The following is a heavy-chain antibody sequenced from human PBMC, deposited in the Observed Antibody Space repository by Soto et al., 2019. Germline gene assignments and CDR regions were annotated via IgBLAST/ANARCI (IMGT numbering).Heavy chain of an antibody. CDR3: AKRPYDSSGYYYGMDV. CDR2: ISYDGSNK. V-gene: IGHV3-30*18. Sequence: QVQLVESGGGVVQPGRSLRLSCAASGFTFSSYGMRWVRQAPGKGLEWVAVISYDGSNKYYADSVKGRFTISRDNSKNTLYLQMNSLRAEDTAVYYCAKRPYDSSGYYYGMDVWGQGTTVTVSS. D-gene: IGHD3-22*01. J-gene: IGHJ6*02. CDR1: GFTFSSYG.